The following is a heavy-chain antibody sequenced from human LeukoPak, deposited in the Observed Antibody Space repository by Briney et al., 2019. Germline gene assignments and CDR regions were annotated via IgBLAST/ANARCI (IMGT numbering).Heavy chain of an antibody. CDR1: GGSFSGYY. J-gene: IGHJ2*01. V-gene: IGHV4-34*01. D-gene: IGHD1-26*01. CDR2: INHSGST. Sequence: PSETLSLTCAVYGGSFSGYYWSWIRQPPGKGLEWIGEINHSGSTNYNPSLKSRVTISVDTSKNQFSLKLSAGTAEDTAVYCCASGIVGATEAFDIWGCGKLVTVS. CDR3: ASGIVGATEAFDI.